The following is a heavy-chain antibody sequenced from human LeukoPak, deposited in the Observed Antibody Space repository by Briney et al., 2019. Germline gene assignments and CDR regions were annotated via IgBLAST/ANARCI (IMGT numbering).Heavy chain of an antibody. CDR2: IYYSGST. J-gene: IGHJ6*02. D-gene: IGHD6-19*01. Sequence: SETLSPTCTVSGGSISSYYWSWIRQPPGKGLEWIGYIYYSGSTNYNPSLKSRVTISVDTSKNQFPLKLSSVTAADTAVYYCARVIGSGWHYYYYGMDVWGQGTTVTVSS. CDR1: GGSISSYY. CDR3: ARVIGSGWHYYYYGMDV. V-gene: IGHV4-59*12.